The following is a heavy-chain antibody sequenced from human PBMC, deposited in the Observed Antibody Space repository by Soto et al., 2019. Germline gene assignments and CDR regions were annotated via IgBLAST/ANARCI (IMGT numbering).Heavy chain of an antibody. Sequence: QVQLVQSGAEVKKPGSSVKVSCKASGGTFSSYTISWVRQAPGQGLEWMGRIIPILGIANYAQKFQGRVTITADKPTSTAYMELSSLRSEDTAVYYCARDGFPMVDSRIDYWGQGTLVTVSS. CDR2: IIPILGIA. D-gene: IGHD2-15*01. CDR1: GGTFSSYT. J-gene: IGHJ4*02. CDR3: ARDGFPMVDSRIDY. V-gene: IGHV1-69*08.